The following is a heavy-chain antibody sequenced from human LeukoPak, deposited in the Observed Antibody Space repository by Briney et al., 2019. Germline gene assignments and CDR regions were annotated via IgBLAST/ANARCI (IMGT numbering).Heavy chain of an antibody. CDR3: ARVYDSSGYSDY. Sequence: PSETLSLTCTVSGGSISSNNFYWGWIRQPPGTGLEWIGSISYTGTTNYSPSLKSRVTISVDTSKNQFSLKLSSVTAADTAVYYCARVYDSSGYSDYWGQGTLVTVSS. V-gene: IGHV4-39*01. D-gene: IGHD3-22*01. CDR2: ISYTGTT. CDR1: GGSISSNNFY. J-gene: IGHJ4*02.